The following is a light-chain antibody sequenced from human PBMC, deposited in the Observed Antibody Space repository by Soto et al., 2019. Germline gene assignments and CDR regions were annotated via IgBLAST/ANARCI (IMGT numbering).Light chain of an antibody. CDR2: AAS. CDR1: QSISTY. Sequence: DIQMTQSPSSLSASVGDRVTITCRASQSISTYFNWYQQKPGKAPKLLIYAASSLQSGVPSRFSGSGSGTDFTLPISSLQPEDFATYFCQQSHSTPPTFGQGTKVEIK. CDR3: QQSHSTPPT. J-gene: IGKJ1*01. V-gene: IGKV1-39*01.